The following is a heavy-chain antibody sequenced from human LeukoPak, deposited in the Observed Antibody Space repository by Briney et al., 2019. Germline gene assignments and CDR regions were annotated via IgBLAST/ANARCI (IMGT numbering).Heavy chain of an antibody. CDR2: ISSSGGTI. V-gene: IGHV3-48*03. CDR1: GFTYSTYE. Sequence: PGESLRLSYAASGFTYSTYEMNWVRQAPGKGLEWVSYISSSGGTIYYADSVKGRFTISRDNAKNSLYLQMNSLRAEDTAVYYCARDRVTSMITFSGYQPDFDYWGPGTLVTVSS. D-gene: IGHD3-16*01. CDR3: ARDRVTSMITFSGYQPDFDY. J-gene: IGHJ4*02.